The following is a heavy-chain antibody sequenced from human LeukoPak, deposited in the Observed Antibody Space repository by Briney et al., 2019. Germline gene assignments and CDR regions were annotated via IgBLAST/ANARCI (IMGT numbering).Heavy chain of an antibody. D-gene: IGHD4-17*01. V-gene: IGHV4-59*01. J-gene: IGHJ4*02. CDR3: ASEGTVTTSFDY. CDR1: GGSISSYY. Sequence: SETLSLTCTVSGGSISSYYWSWIRQPPGKGLEWIGYIYYSGSTNYNPSLKSQVTISVDTSKNQFSLKLSSVTAADTAVYYCASEGTVTTSFDYWGQGTLVTVSS. CDR2: IYYSGST.